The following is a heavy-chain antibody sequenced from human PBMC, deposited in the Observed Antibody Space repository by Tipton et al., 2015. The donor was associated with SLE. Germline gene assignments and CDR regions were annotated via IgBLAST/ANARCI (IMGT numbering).Heavy chain of an antibody. CDR1: GDPGASVTNENFY. Sequence: TLSLTCTVSGDPGASVTNENFYWGWVRQPSGRGLEWIATIYHSGRTDYNPSLRSRLTISKDTSKNQFSLKLNSVTVADTAVYYCARWCLFGTFDYWGQGALVTVSS. CDR2: IYHSGRT. D-gene: IGHD3-16*01. J-gene: IGHJ4*02. V-gene: IGHV4-39*07. CDR3: ARWCLFGTFDY.